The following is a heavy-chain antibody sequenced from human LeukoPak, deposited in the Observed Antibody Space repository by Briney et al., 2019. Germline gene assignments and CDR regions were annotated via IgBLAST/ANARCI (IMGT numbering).Heavy chain of an antibody. D-gene: IGHD3-22*01. CDR3: ARVAITYHSSGYYHNVIDY. CDR2: IYYSGST. V-gene: IGHV4-59*11. CDR1: GGSISSHY. J-gene: IGHJ4*02. Sequence: KPSETLSLTCTVSGGSISSHYWSWIRQPPGKGLEWIGYIYYSGSTNYNPSLKSRVTISVDTSKNQFSLKLSSVTAADTAVYYCARVAITYHSSGYYHNVIDYWGQGTLVTVSS.